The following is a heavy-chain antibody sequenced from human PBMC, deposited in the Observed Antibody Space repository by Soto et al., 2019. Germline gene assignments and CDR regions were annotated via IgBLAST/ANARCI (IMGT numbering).Heavy chain of an antibody. CDR1: GGSISSYY. Sequence: SETLSLTCTVSGGSISSYYWSWIRQPPGKGLEWIGYIYYSGSTNYNPSLKSRVTISVDTSKNQFSLKLSSVTAADTAVYYCARDALNGGYFDYRGQRTLVTVSS. CDR2: IYYSGST. J-gene: IGHJ4*02. CDR3: ARDALNGGYFDY. V-gene: IGHV4-59*01. D-gene: IGHD2-8*01.